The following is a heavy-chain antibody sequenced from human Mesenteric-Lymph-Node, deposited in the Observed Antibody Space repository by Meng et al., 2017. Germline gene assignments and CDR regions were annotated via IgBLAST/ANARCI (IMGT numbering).Heavy chain of an antibody. CDR1: GFTFSSYA. Sequence: GGSLRLSCAASGFTFSSYAMHWVRQAPGKGLEWVAVISYDGSNKYYADSVKGRFTISRDNSKNTLYLQMNSLRAEDTAVYYCARDHYSGWYGPYYYYYYGMDVWGQGTTVTVSS. J-gene: IGHJ6*02. V-gene: IGHV3-30*07. CDR3: ARDHYSGWYGPYYYYYYGMDV. D-gene: IGHD6-19*01. CDR2: ISYDGSNK.